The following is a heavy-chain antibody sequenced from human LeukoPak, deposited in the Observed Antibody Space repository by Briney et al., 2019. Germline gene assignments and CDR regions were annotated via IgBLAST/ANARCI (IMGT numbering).Heavy chain of an antibody. Sequence: GGSLRLSCAASGFTFSNFWMHWVRQAPGKGLEWVAVISYDGSNKYYADSVKGRFTISRDNSKNTLYLQMNSLRAEDTAVYYCARAVGAQRAFDIWGQGTMVTVSS. J-gene: IGHJ3*02. CDR3: ARAVGAQRAFDI. CDR1: GFTFSNFW. V-gene: IGHV3-30-3*01. CDR2: ISYDGSNK. D-gene: IGHD1-26*01.